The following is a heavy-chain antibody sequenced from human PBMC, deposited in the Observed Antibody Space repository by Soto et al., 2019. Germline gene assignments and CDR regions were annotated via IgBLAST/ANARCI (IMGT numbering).Heavy chain of an antibody. V-gene: IGHV4-59*08. CDR1: GGSISSYY. Sequence: PSETLSLTCTVSGGSISSYYWSWIRQPPGKGLEWIGYIYYSGSTNYNPSLKSRVTISVDTSKNQFSLKLSSVPAADTAVYYCARRYGWNFDYWGQETLVTVSS. J-gene: IGHJ4*02. CDR2: IYYSGST. D-gene: IGHD6-19*01. CDR3: ARRYGWNFDY.